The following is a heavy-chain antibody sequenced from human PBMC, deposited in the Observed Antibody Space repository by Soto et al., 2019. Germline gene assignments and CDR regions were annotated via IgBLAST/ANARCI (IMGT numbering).Heavy chain of an antibody. Sequence: QVQLQESGPGLVKPSQTLSLTCTVSGGSISSGGYYWSWIRQHPGKGLEWIGYIYYSGSTYYNPSLNSRFTISVDTSKNQFSLKLSSVTAADTAVYYCARVNLGWLRFDYWGQGTLVTVSS. J-gene: IGHJ4*02. V-gene: IGHV4-31*03. CDR3: ARVNLGWLRFDY. CDR1: GGSISSGGYY. D-gene: IGHD5-12*01. CDR2: IYYSGST.